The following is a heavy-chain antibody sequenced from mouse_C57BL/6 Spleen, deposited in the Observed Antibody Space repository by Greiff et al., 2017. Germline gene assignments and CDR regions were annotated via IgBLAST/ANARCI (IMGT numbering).Heavy chain of an antibody. D-gene: IGHD4-1*01. CDR1: GYTFTEYT. V-gene: IGHV1-62-2*01. Sequence: VQLKESGAELVQPGASVKLSCKASGYTFTEYTIHWVKQRSGQGLEWIGWFYTGSGSIKYNEKFKDKATLTADKYSSTVNMELSRVTSEDSAVYCCARHEEGLTGDWYFDVWGTGPTVTVAS. J-gene: IGHJ1*03. CDR2: FYTGSGSI. CDR3: ARHEEGLTGDWYFDV.